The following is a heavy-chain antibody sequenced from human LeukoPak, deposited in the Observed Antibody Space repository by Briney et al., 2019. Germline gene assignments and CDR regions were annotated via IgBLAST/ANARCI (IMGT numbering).Heavy chain of an antibody. CDR2: IYYSGST. V-gene: IGHV4-39*01. Sequence: SETLSLTCTVSGGSISSSSYYWGWIRQPTGKGLEWIGSIYYSGSTYYNPSLKSRVTISVDTSKNQFSLKLSSVTAADTAVYYCATMTTVTRGGLDYWGQGTLVTVSS. J-gene: IGHJ4*02. D-gene: IGHD4-11*01. CDR3: ATMTTVTRGGLDY. CDR1: GGSISSSSYY.